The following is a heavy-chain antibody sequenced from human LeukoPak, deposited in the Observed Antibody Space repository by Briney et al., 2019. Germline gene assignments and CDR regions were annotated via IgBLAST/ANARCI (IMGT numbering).Heavy chain of an antibody. CDR1: GYTFTNYG. D-gene: IGHD2-15*01. J-gene: IGHJ4*02. CDR3: AKDQCSGGTCYSMAYFDY. CDR2: VSGNNAHT. V-gene: IGHV1-18*01. Sequence: ASVKVSCKASGYTFTNYGISWVRQAPGPGLEWMGWVSGNNAHTNYAQNFQGRVTMTTDTSTSTAYMELRSLTSDDTAVYYCAKDQCSGGTCYSMAYFDYWGQGTQVTVSS.